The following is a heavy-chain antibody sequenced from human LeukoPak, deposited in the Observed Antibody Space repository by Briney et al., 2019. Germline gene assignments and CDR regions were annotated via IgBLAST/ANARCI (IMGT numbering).Heavy chain of an antibody. Sequence: PSAPLSLTCALSGGSFSDCQWNGLRQSPGEGREWLGEMSHSGTTTYNPPLKSRVTISVDTSKNQFSLRLRSVTAADPAVYYCARGLVWRFLLDSRRDSFDIWGQGTTITVSS. V-gene: IGHV4-34*01. J-gene: IGHJ3*02. CDR2: MSHSGTT. CDR3: ARGLVWRFLLDSRRDSFDI. D-gene: IGHD3-16*01. CDR1: GGSFSDCQ.